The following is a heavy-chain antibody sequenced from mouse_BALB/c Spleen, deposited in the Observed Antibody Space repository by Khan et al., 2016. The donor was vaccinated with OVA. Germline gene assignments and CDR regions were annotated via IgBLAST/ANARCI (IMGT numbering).Heavy chain of an antibody. J-gene: IGHJ4*01. CDR2: IWGGGST. Sequence: QVQLKESGPGLVAPSQSLSITCTVSGFSLTDDGVSWLRQPPGKGLEWLGLIWGGGSTFYNSVLTSRLSISKDNSRSQVFLKMNSLPTDDTALYYCAKLVWSHYFAMDYWGQGTSVTVAS. D-gene: IGHD2-10*02. CDR1: GFSLTDDG. CDR3: AKLVWSHYFAMDY. V-gene: IGHV2-6-5*01.